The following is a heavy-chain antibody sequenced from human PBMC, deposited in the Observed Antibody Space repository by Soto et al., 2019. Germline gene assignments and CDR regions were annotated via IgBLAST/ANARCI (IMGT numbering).Heavy chain of an antibody. D-gene: IGHD4-17*01. CDR3: ARAKRFATTGYWYFDL. V-gene: IGHV4-30-4*01. CDR1: GGSISSGDYY. CDR2: IYYSGST. J-gene: IGHJ2*01. Sequence: PSETLSLTCTVSGGSISSGDYYWSWIRQPPGKGLEWIGYIYYSGSTYYNPSLKSRVTISVDTSKNQFSLKLSSVTAADTAVYYCARAKRFATTGYWYFDLWGRGTLVTVSS.